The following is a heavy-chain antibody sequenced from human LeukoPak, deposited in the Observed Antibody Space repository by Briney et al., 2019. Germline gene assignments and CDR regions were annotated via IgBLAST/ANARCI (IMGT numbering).Heavy chain of an antibody. Sequence: ASVKVSCKASGYTFASYAMHWVRQAPGQRLEWMGWINAGNGNTKYSQKFQGRVTITRDTSASTVYMELSSLRSEDTAVYYCARYCGADCYSAQEAFDIWGQGTMVTVSS. CDR1: GYTFASYA. D-gene: IGHD2-21*02. J-gene: IGHJ3*02. CDR2: INAGNGNT. V-gene: IGHV1-3*01. CDR3: ARYCGADCYSAQEAFDI.